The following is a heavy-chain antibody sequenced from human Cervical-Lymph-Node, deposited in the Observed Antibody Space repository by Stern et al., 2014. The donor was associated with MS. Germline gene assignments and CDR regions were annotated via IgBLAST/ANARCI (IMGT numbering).Heavy chain of an antibody. CDR2: IYTGDSET. V-gene: IGHV5-51*01. D-gene: IGHD1-14*01. Sequence: VQLVQSGAELIRPGESLKISCKGSGYKFSIYWIAWVRQMPGKGLEWMGIIYTGDSETGYSPSFQGQVTMSAAKSTSTAYLQWSSLNASDTAMYFCARQTTAWASDVWGQGTLVTVSS. J-gene: IGHJ4*02. CDR1: GYKFSIYW. CDR3: ARQTTAWASDV.